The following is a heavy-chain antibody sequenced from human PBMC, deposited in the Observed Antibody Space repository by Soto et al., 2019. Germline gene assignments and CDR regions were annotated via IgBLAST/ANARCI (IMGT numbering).Heavy chain of an antibody. Sequence: GGSLRLSCAASGFTFSNAWMSWVRQAPEKGLEWVGRIVSKTAGGTTDYAAPVKGRFTISRDDSKNTLYLQMNSLKTEDTAVYYCTTDPRTAMVSDGSNYWGQGTLVTVSS. CDR3: TTDPRTAMVSDGSNY. CDR2: IVSKTAGGTT. CDR1: GFTFSNAW. D-gene: IGHD5-18*01. V-gene: IGHV3-15*04. J-gene: IGHJ4*02.